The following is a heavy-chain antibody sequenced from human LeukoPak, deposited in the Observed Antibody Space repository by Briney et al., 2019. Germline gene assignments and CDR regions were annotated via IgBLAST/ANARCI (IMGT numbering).Heavy chain of an antibody. CDR2: IYYGGST. J-gene: IGHJ4*02. CDR3: ARAADCGGNSCYLYYFDY. Sequence: TPSEPLSLTCTVSGASISSSSYYWGWIRQPPGKGLEWIGSIYYGGSTYYNPSLESRVTISVDMSKNQFSLKLSSVTAADTAVYYCARAADCGGNSCYLYYFDYWGQGTLVTVSS. D-gene: IGHD2-15*01. CDR1: GASISSSSYY. V-gene: IGHV4-39*01.